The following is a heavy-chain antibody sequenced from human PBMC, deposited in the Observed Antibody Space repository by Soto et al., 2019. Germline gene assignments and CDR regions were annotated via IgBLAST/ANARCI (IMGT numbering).Heavy chain of an antibody. V-gene: IGHV3-33*06. J-gene: IGHJ6*02. D-gene: IGHD4-17*01. CDR3: AKDYGDWTGLYYYGMDV. CDR2: IWYNGSDK. CDR1: GFTFSSYG. Sequence: PGGSLRLSCAASGFTFSSYGMHWVRQAPGKGLEWVAVIWYNGSDKKDADSVKGRFTISRDNSEKTLYLQMNSLRAEDTAVYYCAKDYGDWTGLYYYGMDVWGQGTTVTVSS.